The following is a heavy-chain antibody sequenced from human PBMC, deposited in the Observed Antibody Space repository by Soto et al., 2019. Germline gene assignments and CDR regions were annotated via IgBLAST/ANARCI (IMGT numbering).Heavy chain of an antibody. V-gene: IGHV4-31*03. CDR2: IYYSGST. Sequence: SETLSVTCTVSGGSISSGGYYWSLIRQHPGKGLEWIGYIYYSGSTYYNPSLKSRVTISVDTSKNQFSLKLSSVAAADTAVYYCARVIAAPAPIGFDYWGQGTLVTVSS. J-gene: IGHJ4*02. CDR3: ARVIAAPAPIGFDY. CDR1: GGSISSGGYY. D-gene: IGHD6-6*01.